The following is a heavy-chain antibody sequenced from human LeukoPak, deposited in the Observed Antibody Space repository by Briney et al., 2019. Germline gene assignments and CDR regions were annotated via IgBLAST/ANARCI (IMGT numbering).Heavy chain of an antibody. J-gene: IGHJ4*02. CDR2: ISYDGSNK. CDR3: AKDQGRSDY. Sequence: PGGSLRLFCAASGFTFSSYGMHWVRQAPGKGLEWVAVISYDGSNKYYADSVKGRSTISRDNSKNTLYLQMNSLRAEDTAVYYCAKDQGRSDYWGQGTLVTVSS. V-gene: IGHV3-30*18. CDR1: GFTFSSYG.